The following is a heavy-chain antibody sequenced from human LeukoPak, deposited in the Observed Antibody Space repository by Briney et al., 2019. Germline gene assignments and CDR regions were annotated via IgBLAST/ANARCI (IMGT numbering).Heavy chain of an antibody. CDR2: ISYDGTNK. J-gene: IGHJ4*02. V-gene: IGHV3-30-3*01. CDR3: ARVRIEMATIVYYFDY. D-gene: IGHD5-24*01. CDR1: GFTFSSYA. Sequence: GGSLRLSCVASGFTFSSYAIHWVRQAPGKGLEWVAVISYDGTNKYYADSVKGRFTISRDNSKNTLYLQMNSLRVEDTAVYYCARVRIEMATIVYYFDYWGQGTLVTVSS.